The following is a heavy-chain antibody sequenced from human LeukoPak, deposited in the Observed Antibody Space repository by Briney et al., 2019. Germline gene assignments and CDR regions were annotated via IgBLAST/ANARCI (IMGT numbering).Heavy chain of an antibody. J-gene: IGHJ5*02. CDR3: ARDYIAAAGRSWFDP. V-gene: IGHV1-69*05. CDR1: GGTFSSYA. Sequence: SVKVSCKASGGTFSSYAISWVRQAPGQGLEWMGRIIPIFGTANYAQKFQGRVTITTDESTSTAYMELSSLRSEDTAVYYCARDYIAAAGRSWFDPRGQGTLVTVSS. D-gene: IGHD6-13*01. CDR2: IIPIFGTA.